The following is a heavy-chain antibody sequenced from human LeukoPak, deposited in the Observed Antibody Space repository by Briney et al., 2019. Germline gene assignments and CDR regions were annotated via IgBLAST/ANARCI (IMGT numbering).Heavy chain of an antibody. Sequence: GGSLRLSCAASGFTFSSYSMNWVRQAPGKGLEWVSSISSSSSYIYYADSVKGRLTISRDNAKNSLYLQMNSLRAEDTAVYYCAKDRSGSWTNDAFDIWGQGTMVTVSS. V-gene: IGHV3-21*01. D-gene: IGHD6-13*01. CDR1: GFTFSSYS. CDR3: AKDRSGSWTNDAFDI. J-gene: IGHJ3*02. CDR2: ISSSSSYI.